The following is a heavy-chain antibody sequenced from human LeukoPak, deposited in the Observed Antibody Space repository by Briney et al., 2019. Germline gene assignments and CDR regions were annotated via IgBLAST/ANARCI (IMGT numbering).Heavy chain of an antibody. CDR2: IKRKTDGGTT. J-gene: IGHJ6*02. CDR1: GFTFSNAW. V-gene: IGHV3-15*01. D-gene: IGHD1-26*01. Sequence: GGSLRLSCAASGFTFSNAWMSWARQAPGKGLEWVGRIKRKTDGGTTDYAAPVKGRFTISRDDSKNTLYLQMNSLKTEDTAVYYCTTSRAHIVGVCYGMDVWGQGTTVTVSS. CDR3: TTSRAHIVGVCYGMDV.